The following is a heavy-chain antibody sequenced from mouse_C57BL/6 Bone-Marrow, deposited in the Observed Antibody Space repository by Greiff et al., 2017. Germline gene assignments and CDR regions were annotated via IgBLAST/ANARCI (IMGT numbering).Heavy chain of an antibody. V-gene: IGHV5-4*01. J-gene: IGHJ3*01. CDR2: ISDGGSYT. CDR3: ARDSTPGWFAY. Sequence: EVQGVESGGGLVKPGGSLKLSCAASGFTFSSYALSWVRQTPEKRLEWVATISDGGSYTYYPDNVKGRFTISRDNAKNNLYLQMSHLKSEDTAMYYCARDSTPGWFAYWGQGTLVTVSA. D-gene: IGHD1-1*01. CDR1: GFTFSSYA.